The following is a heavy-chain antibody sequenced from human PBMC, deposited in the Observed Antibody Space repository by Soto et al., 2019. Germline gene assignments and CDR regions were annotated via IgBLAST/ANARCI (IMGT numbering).Heavy chain of an antibody. V-gene: IGHV3-33*01. D-gene: IGHD4-17*01. Sequence: GSLRLSCAASGFTFSSYGMHWVRQAPGKGLEWVAVIWYDGSNKYYADSVKGRFTISRDNSKNTLYLQMNSLRAEDTAVYYCARAYGDYAFDYWGQGTLVTVSS. J-gene: IGHJ4*02. CDR2: IWYDGSNK. CDR1: GFTFSSYG. CDR3: ARAYGDYAFDY.